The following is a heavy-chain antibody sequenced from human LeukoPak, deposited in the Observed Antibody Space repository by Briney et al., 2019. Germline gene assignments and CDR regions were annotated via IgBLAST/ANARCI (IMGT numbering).Heavy chain of an antibody. V-gene: IGHV3-23*01. D-gene: IGHD6-13*01. CDR3: AKDNVAYTTTWYYFDS. CDR2: ISGNGDNP. Sequence: PGGSLRLSCAASVFTFSNYAMSWVRQAPGKGLEWISAISGNGDNPFYADFVKGRFIISRDNSKNTLYLQVNSLRAEDTALYFCAKDNVAYTTTWYYFDSWGRGTLVTVSS. J-gene: IGHJ4*02. CDR1: VFTFSNYA.